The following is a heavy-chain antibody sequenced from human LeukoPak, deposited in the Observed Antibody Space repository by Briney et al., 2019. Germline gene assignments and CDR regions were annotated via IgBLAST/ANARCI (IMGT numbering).Heavy chain of an antibody. CDR3: AKDWHSSSWYLPDAFDI. V-gene: IGHV3-30*02. CDR2: IRYDGSNK. D-gene: IGHD6-13*01. CDR1: GFTFSSYG. Sequence: GGSLRLSCAASGFTFSSYGVHWVRQAPGKGLEWVAFIRYDGSNKYYADSVKGRFTISRDNSKNTLYLQMNSLRAEDTAVYYCAKDWHSSSWYLPDAFDIWGQGTMVTVSS. J-gene: IGHJ3*02.